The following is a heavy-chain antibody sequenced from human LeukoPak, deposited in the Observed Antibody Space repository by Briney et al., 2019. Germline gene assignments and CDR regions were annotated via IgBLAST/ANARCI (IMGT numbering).Heavy chain of an antibody. CDR3: ARGSGQLWGYFDY. Sequence: GGSLRLSCAASGFTFSSYSMNWVRQAPGKGPEWVSSISSSSSYIYYADSVKGRFTISRDNAKNSLYLQMNSLRAEDTAVYYCARGSGQLWGYFDYWGQGTLVTVSS. CDR2: ISSSSSYI. J-gene: IGHJ4*02. V-gene: IGHV3-21*01. D-gene: IGHD5-18*01. CDR1: GFTFSSYS.